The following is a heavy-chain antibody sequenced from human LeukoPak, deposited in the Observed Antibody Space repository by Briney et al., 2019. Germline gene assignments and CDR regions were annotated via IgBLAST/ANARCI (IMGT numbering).Heavy chain of an antibody. CDR1: GGSISSSSYY. CDR2: INHSGST. J-gene: IGHJ5*02. CDR3: ASYTMVRGVVNWFDP. Sequence: SETLSLTCTVSGGSISSSSYYWGWIRQPPGKGLEWIGEINHSGSTNYNPSLKSRVTISVDTSKNQFSLKLSSVTAADTAVYYCASYTMVRGVVNWFDPWGQGTLVTVSS. V-gene: IGHV4-39*07. D-gene: IGHD3-10*01.